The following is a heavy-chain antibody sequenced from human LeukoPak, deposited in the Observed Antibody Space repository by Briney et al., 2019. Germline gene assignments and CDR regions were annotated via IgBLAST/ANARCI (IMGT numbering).Heavy chain of an antibody. J-gene: IGHJ4*02. V-gene: IGHV4-34*01. D-gene: IGHD5-18*01. Sequence: PETLSLTCAVYGGSFSGYYWSWIRQPPGKGLEWIGEINHSGSTNYNPSLKSRVTISVDTSKNQFSLKLSSVTAADTAVYYCATNGPGPRGYSYGTFDYWGQGTLVTVSS. CDR1: GGSFSGYY. CDR3: ATNGPGPRGYSYGTFDY. CDR2: INHSGST.